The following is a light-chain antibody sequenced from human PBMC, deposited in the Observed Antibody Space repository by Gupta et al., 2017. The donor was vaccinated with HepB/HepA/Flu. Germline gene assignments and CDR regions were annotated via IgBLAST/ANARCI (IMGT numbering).Light chain of an antibody. Sequence: DIQMTQSPSTVSTSVGGRVTITCRASQSISNWLAWYQQKPGKAPKLLVSEASTLETGVPSRFSGSGSGTEFTLTISSLQPDDLATYYCQQYNSYSPSFGQGTKVEIK. CDR2: EAS. CDR1: QSISNW. J-gene: IGKJ1*01. CDR3: QQYNSYSPS. V-gene: IGKV1-5*03.